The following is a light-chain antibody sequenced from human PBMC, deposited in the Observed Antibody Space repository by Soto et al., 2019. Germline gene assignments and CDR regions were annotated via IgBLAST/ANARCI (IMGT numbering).Light chain of an antibody. Sequence: QSALTQPASVSGSPGQSITISCTGTSSDVGSYNYVSWYRQHPGTAPKLIISDVNSRPSGISNRFSGSKSGNTASLTISGRQAEDEAYYYCSSYTSDITQVFGGGTKLTVL. V-gene: IGLV2-14*01. CDR1: SSDVGSYNY. J-gene: IGLJ3*02. CDR2: DVN. CDR3: SSYTSDITQV.